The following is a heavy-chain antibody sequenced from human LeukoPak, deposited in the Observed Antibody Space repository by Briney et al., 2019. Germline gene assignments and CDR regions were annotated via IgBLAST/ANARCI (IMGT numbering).Heavy chain of an antibody. Sequence: GALRLSCAASGFTFSSYSMNWVRQAPGKGLEWVSSISTSSNYIYYADSVKGRFTISRDNAKNSLYLQMNSLRAEDTAVYYCASAVDYYGSGSGNWFDSWGQGTLVTVSS. D-gene: IGHD3-10*01. J-gene: IGHJ5*01. CDR1: GFTFSSYS. CDR3: ASAVDYYGSGSGNWFDS. V-gene: IGHV3-21*01. CDR2: ISTSSNYI.